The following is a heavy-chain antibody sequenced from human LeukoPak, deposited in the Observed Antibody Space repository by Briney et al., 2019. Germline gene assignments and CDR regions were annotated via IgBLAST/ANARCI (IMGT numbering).Heavy chain of an antibody. CDR3: ARDSSGGAFDI. V-gene: IGHV4-61*01. CDR2: IYYSGST. J-gene: IGHJ3*02. Sequence: SETLSLTCTVSGGSISSGSYYWSWIRQPPGKGLEWIGYIYYSGSTNYNPSLKSRVTISVDTSKNQFSLKLSSVTAADTAVYYCARDSSGGAFDIWGQGTMVTVSS. CDR1: GGSISSGSYY. D-gene: IGHD6-25*01.